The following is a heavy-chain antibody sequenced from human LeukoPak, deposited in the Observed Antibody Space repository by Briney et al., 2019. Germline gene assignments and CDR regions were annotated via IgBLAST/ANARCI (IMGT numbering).Heavy chain of an antibody. J-gene: IGHJ4*02. CDR2: IGGSVGST. CDR3: AKDSFPDYYDSSGQHFDY. D-gene: IGHD3-22*01. CDR1: GFNFSTYA. Sequence: GGSLRLSCAASGFNFSTYAMSWVRQAPGKGLEWVSGIGGSVGSTYYADSVKGRFTISRDNSKNTLYLQMNSLRAEDTAVYYCAKDSFPDYYDSSGQHFDYWGQGTLVTVSS. V-gene: IGHV3-23*01.